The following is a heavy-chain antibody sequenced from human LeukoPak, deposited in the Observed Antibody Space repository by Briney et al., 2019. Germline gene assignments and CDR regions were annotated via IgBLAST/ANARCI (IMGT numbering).Heavy chain of an antibody. Sequence: TPSETLSLTCTVSGGSISSYYYNWIRQTAGRGLEWIGRLYISGSTDYNPSLKSRVTISVDRSTNQFSLNLRSVTAADTAVYFCARDLSGSLYFDYWGQGVLVTVSS. J-gene: IGHJ4*02. CDR2: LYISGST. CDR3: ARDLSGSLYFDY. V-gene: IGHV4-4*07. CDR1: GGSISSYY. D-gene: IGHD3-10*01.